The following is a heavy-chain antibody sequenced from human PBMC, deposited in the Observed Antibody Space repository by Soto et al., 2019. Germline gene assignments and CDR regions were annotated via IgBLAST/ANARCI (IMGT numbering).Heavy chain of an antibody. CDR1: GGSITGYY. Sequence: QVQLQESGPGLVKPSETLSLTCTVSGGSITGYYWSWIRQPPGKGLEWIGYIFYGGNTLYTPSLKSRVTILVDTSRNQFSLRLRSVTAADTAVYDCTRQDVTAKRLNGMGVWGQGTTVTVSS. CDR2: IFYGGNT. CDR3: TRQDVTAKRLNGMGV. V-gene: IGHV4-59*08. D-gene: IGHD2-21*02. J-gene: IGHJ6*02.